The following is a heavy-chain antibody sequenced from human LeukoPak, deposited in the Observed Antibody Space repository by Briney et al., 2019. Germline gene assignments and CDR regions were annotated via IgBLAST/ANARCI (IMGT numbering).Heavy chain of an antibody. J-gene: IGHJ4*02. V-gene: IGHV1-2*02. CDR2: VNPSGGAT. D-gene: IGHD6-19*01. CDR3: ATYTSAIQYFLY. CDR1: GYSFTDYY. Sequence: GAPVKVSCKASGYSFTDYYIHWVRQAPGQGPEWMGWVNPSGGATKYAQKFQDRVTMTRDTSISTAYLELSGLTSDDTAVYYCATYTSAIQYFLYWGLGILVTVSS.